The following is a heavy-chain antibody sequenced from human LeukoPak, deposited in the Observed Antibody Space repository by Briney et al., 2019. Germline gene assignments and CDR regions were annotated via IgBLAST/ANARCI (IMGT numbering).Heavy chain of an antibody. CDR2: ISAGGDAA. CDR1: GFTFSSYA. J-gene: IGHJ4*02. D-gene: IGHD1-14*01. CDR3: AKDRSLGRASYFDY. Sequence: GGSLRLSCAASGFTFSSYAMTWVRQAPGKGLEWVSTISAGGDAAYYADSVRGRFTFSRDNSKNTLYLQMSSLGAEDTAVYYRAKDRSLGRASYFDYWGQGTLVAVSS. V-gene: IGHV3-23*01.